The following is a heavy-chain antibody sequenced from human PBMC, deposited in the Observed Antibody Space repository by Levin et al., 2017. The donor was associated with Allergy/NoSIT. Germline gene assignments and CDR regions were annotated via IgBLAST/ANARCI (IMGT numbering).Heavy chain of an antibody. CDR2: VYPADSDA. Sequence: AGESLKISCQGSGYSFISYWIAWVRQMPGKGLEWMGSVYPADSDATYNPSFLGQVAISVDKSLRTAYLQWSRLKPSDTAMYYCAKIDSHSGYGLNVWGQGTTVTVSS. V-gene: IGHV5-51*01. CDR1: GYSFISYW. CDR3: AKIDSHSGYGLNV. J-gene: IGHJ6*02. D-gene: IGHD2-15*01.